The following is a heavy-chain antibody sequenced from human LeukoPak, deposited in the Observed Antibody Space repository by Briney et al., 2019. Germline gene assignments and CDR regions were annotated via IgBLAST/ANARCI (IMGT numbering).Heavy chain of an antibody. Sequence: GGSLRLSCAASGFTFSSYGMHWVRQAPGKGLEWVAVIWYDGSNKYYADSVKGRFTISRDNSKNTLYLQMNSLRAEDTAVYYCAKDRIADFWSGATNDAFDIWGQGTMVTVSS. CDR1: GFTFSSYG. V-gene: IGHV3-33*06. CDR3: AKDRIADFWSGATNDAFDI. CDR2: IWYDGSNK. D-gene: IGHD3-3*01. J-gene: IGHJ3*02.